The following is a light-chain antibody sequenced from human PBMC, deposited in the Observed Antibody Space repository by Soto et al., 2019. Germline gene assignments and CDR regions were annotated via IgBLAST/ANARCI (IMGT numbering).Light chain of an antibody. Sequence: DIQMTQSPSSLSASVGDRVTVTCRTSLTISKSLNWYQQKPGKAPKVLIYGVSNLQSGVPSRFSGSGSATDYTLTISSVQPQDSATYYCQQSYGAPLTFGGGTSVEIK. CDR1: LTISKS. CDR3: QQSYGAPLT. V-gene: IGKV1-39*01. CDR2: GVS. J-gene: IGKJ4*01.